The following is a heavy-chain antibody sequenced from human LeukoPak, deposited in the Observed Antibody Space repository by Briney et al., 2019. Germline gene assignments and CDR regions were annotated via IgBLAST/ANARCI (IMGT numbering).Heavy chain of an antibody. CDR2: ISYDGSNK. Sequence: PGGSLRLSCAASGFTFSSYAMHWVRQAPGEGLEWVAVISYDGSNKYYADSVKGRFTISRDNSKNTLYLQMNSLRAEDTAVYYCASLDCSSTSCPWSDRNYFDYWGQGTLVTVSS. V-gene: IGHV3-30*04. J-gene: IGHJ4*02. CDR3: ASLDCSSTSCPWSDRNYFDY. CDR1: GFTFSSYA. D-gene: IGHD2-2*01.